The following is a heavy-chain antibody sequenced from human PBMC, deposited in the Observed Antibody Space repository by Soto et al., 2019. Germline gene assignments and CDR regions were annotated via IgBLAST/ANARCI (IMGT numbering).Heavy chain of an antibody. D-gene: IGHD2-15*01. V-gene: IGHV3-33*08. CDR2: IWYDGTNK. CDR3: ARDYSRYYGMDV. CDR1: GASIGGYH. J-gene: IGHJ6*02. Sequence: LPLTCTVSGASIGGYHWGWVRQAPGKGLESVAVIWYDGTNKYYADSVKGRFTISRDNSKNTMYLQVNSLRAEDTAVYYCARDYSRYYGMDVWGQGTTVTVSS.